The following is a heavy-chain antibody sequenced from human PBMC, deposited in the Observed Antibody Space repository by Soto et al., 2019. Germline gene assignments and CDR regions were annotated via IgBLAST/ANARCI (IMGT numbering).Heavy chain of an antibody. Sequence: QLQLQESGPGLVKPSETLSLTCTVSGGSISSSSYYWGWIRQPPGKGLEWIGGIYYSGSTYYNPSLKSRVTISVDTSKNQFPLKLSSVTAADTAVYYCATRFWSGYRLDAFDIWGQGTMVTVSS. J-gene: IGHJ3*02. D-gene: IGHD3-3*01. CDR1: GGSISSSSYY. CDR3: ATRFWSGYRLDAFDI. V-gene: IGHV4-39*01. CDR2: IYYSGST.